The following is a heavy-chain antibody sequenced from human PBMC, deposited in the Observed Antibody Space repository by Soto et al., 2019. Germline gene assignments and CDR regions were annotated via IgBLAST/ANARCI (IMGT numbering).Heavy chain of an antibody. CDR1: GFTFSSYS. V-gene: IGHV3-21*01. J-gene: IGHJ3*01. Sequence: EVQLVESGGGLVKPGGSLRLSCAASGFTFSSYSMNWVRQAPGKGLEWVSSISSGSDYIFYADSVKGRFTISRDNAKNSLFPQMNSLTAEDTAVYYCARSPVGDAFNVWGQGTVVTFSS. CDR2: ISSGSDYI. CDR3: ARSPVGDAFNV.